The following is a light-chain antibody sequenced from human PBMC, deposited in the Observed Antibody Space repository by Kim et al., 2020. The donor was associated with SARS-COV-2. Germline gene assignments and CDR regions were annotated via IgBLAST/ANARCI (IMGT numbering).Light chain of an antibody. Sequence: ATVFLCPGERATLSCRASQSVSGHLAWYQQKPGQAPRLLIFDASYRAAGIPARFSGSGSGTDLTLTITSLEPEDYAVYYCQYNKTFGQGTKVDIK. CDR3: QYNKT. CDR1: QSVSGH. V-gene: IGKV3-11*01. J-gene: IGKJ1*01. CDR2: DAS.